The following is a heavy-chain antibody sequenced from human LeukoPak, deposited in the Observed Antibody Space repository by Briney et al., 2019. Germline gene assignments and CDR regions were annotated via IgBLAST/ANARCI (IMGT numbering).Heavy chain of an antibody. CDR1: GFTFSSYA. V-gene: IGHV3-30-3*01. CDR2: ISYDGSNK. J-gene: IGHJ4*02. Sequence: GGSLRLSCAASGFTFSSYAMHWVRQAPGKGLEWVAVISYDGSNKYYADSVKGRFTISRDNSKNTLYLQMNSLRAEDTAVYYCARGLDGELDYFDYWGQGTLVTVSS. CDR3: ARGLDGELDYFDY. D-gene: IGHD1-26*01.